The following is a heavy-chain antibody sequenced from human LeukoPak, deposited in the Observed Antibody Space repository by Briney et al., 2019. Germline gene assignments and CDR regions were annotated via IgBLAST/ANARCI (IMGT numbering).Heavy chain of an antibody. CDR2: ISSSSSYI. Sequence: GGSLRLSCAASGFTFSSYSMNWVRQAPGKGLEWASSISSSSSYIYYADSVKGRFTISRDNAKNSLYLQMNSLRAEDTAVYYCARESGTGAFDIWGQGTMVTVSS. V-gene: IGHV3-21*01. CDR3: ARESGTGAFDI. CDR1: GFTFSSYS. D-gene: IGHD3-10*01. J-gene: IGHJ3*02.